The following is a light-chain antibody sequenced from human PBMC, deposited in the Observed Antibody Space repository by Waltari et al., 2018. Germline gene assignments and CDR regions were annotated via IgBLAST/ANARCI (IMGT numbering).Light chain of an antibody. CDR1: QSVSSY. J-gene: IGKJ4*01. V-gene: IGKV3-11*01. CDR3: QQRSNWLLT. Sequence: EIVLTQSPATLSLSPGERATLSCRASQSVSSYLAWYQQTPGQAPRLLIDDASNRATGIPARFSGSGSGTDFTLTISSLEPEDFAVYYCQQRSNWLLTFGGGTKVEIK. CDR2: DAS.